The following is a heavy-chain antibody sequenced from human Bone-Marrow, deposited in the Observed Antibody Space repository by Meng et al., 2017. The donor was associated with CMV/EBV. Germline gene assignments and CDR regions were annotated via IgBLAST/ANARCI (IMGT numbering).Heavy chain of an antibody. J-gene: IGHJ6*02. CDR2: ISSSSSYI. Sequence: LSLTCAASGFTFDDYAMHWVRQAPGKGLEWVSSISSSSSYIYYADSVKGRFTISRDNAKNSLYLQMNSLRAEDTAVYYCAREGYGMDVWGQGTTVTVSS. V-gene: IGHV3-21*01. CDR3: AREGYGMDV. CDR1: GFTFDDYA.